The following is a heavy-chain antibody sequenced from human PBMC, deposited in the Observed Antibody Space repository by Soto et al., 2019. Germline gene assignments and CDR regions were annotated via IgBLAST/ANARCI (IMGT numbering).Heavy chain of an antibody. V-gene: IGHV1-69*08. CDR3: ASGSLYGSGSYPVDY. CDR1: GGTFNNHL. D-gene: IGHD3-10*01. J-gene: IGHJ4*01. Sequence: QVQLVQSGAEVKKPGSSVNVSCKASGGTFNNHLISWVRQAPGQGLEWMGTIIPLFGTLNYAQKLQGRVTLSADRSTCTAYMELSGLRSDDTAVYYCASGSLYGSGSYPVDYWGQGTLVTVSS. CDR2: IIPLFGTL.